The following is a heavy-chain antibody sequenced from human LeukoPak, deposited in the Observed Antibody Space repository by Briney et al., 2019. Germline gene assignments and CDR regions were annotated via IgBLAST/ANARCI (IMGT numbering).Heavy chain of an antibody. Sequence: GESLQISCKGSGYSFTSYWIGWVRQMPGKGLEWMGIIYPGDSDTRYSPSFQGQVTISADKSISTAYLQWSSLKASDTAMYYCARQGGYCSSTSCYALLYFDYWGQGTLVTVSS. D-gene: IGHD2-2*01. V-gene: IGHV5-51*01. CDR3: ARQGGYCSSTSCYALLYFDY. J-gene: IGHJ4*02. CDR1: GYSFTSYW. CDR2: IYPGDSDT.